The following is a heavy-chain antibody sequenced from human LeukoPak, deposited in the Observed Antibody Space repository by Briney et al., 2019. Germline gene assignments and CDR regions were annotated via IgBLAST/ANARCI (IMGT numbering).Heavy chain of an antibody. J-gene: IGHJ4*02. V-gene: IGHV3-20*04. CDR2: INWNGGST. Sequence: GGSLRLSCAASGFTIDDYGMSWVRHAPGKGLEWGSGINWNGGSTVYADSVKGRFTISRDNAKNSLYLQMNSLRAEDTALYYCARAPILDYDFWSGYLDYWGQGTLVTVSS. CDR3: ARAPILDYDFWSGYLDY. CDR1: GFTIDDYG. D-gene: IGHD3-3*01.